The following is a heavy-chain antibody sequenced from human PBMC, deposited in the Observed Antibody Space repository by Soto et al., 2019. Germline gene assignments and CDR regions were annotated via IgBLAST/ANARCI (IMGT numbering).Heavy chain of an antibody. Sequence: PGGSLRLSCAASGITLSNYAMTWVRQAPGKGLEWVSVISISGGTTYYADSVRGRFTISRDNSKNTLYLQMNSLRAEDTAVYYCAKSVHCSSTSCWWYYFDYWGQGSLVTVSS. CDR1: GITLSNYA. V-gene: IGHV3-23*01. J-gene: IGHJ4*02. D-gene: IGHD2-2*01. CDR2: ISISGGTT. CDR3: AKSVHCSSTSCWWYYFDY.